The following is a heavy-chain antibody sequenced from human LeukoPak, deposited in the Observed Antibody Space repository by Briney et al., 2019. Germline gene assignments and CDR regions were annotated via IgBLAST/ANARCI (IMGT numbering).Heavy chain of an antibody. J-gene: IGHJ4*02. V-gene: IGHV1-18*01. CDR1: GYSFVGYG. D-gene: IGHD6-13*01. Sequence: ASVKVSCKPAGYSFVGYGITWVRQAPGQGLEWMGWFNPEHGNTNYAQKVQGRVTMTADTSTRTSYMELSSLRSDDTAVYYCAREHSSSWDQFDYWGQGTLLTVSS. CDR2: FNPEHGNT. CDR3: AREHSSSWDQFDY.